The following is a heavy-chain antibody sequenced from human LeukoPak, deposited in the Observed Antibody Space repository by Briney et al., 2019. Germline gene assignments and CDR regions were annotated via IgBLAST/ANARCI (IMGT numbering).Heavy chain of an antibody. CDR3: AKGTYSSGWYGKYFFDY. CDR1: GFTFSSYA. D-gene: IGHD6-19*01. V-gene: IGHV3-23*01. CDR2: MSGSGGST. J-gene: IGHJ4*02. Sequence: GGSLRLSCAASGFTFSSYAMSWVRQAPGKGLEWVSAMSGSGGSTYYADSVKGRFTISRDKSKNTLYLQMNSLSAEDTAVYYCAKGTYSSGWYGKYFFDYWGQGTLVTVSS.